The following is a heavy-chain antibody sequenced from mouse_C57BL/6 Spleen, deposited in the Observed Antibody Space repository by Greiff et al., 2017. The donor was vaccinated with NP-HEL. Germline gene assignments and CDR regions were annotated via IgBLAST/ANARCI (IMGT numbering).Heavy chain of an antibody. Sequence: VQLQQSGAELMKPGASVKLSCKATGYTFTGYWIEWVKQRPGHGLEWIGEILPGSGSTNYNEKFKGKATFTADTSSNTAYMQLSSLTTEDSAIYYCARRKAFYYGSSYGFAYWGQGTLVTVSA. CDR2: ILPGSGST. D-gene: IGHD1-1*01. J-gene: IGHJ3*01. CDR3: ARRKAFYYGSSYGFAY. CDR1: GYTFTGYW. V-gene: IGHV1-9*01.